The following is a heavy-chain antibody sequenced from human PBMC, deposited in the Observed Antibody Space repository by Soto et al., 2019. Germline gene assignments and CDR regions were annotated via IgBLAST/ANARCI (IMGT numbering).Heavy chain of an antibody. V-gene: IGHV3-33*01. CDR3: AGDTSYHYVSGSYCPFGAIDI. D-gene: IGHD3-16*01. J-gene: IGHJ3*02. Sequence: PGGSLRLSCAASGFTFSSYGMHWVRQAPGKGLEWVAVIWYDGSSKYYADSVKGRFTISRDNSKNTLYLQMNSLRAEDTAVYYCAGDTSYHYVSGSYCPFGAIDIWGQGTMVTVSS. CDR2: IWYDGSSK. CDR1: GFTFSSYG.